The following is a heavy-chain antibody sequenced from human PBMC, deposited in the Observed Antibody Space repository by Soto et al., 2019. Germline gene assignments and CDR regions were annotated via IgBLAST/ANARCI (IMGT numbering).Heavy chain of an antibody. D-gene: IGHD6-13*01. CDR1: GFTFSTYA. V-gene: IGHV3-23*01. CDR3: AKAEGSSYGTEYSQH. CDR2: IVSSGSDT. Sequence: EVQLSESGGGLVQPGGSLRLSCAASGFTFSTYAMNWVRQAPGKGLEWVSLIVSSGSDTYYADSVKGRFTISRDNSKNTLYLQMNSLRADDTAVYYCAKAEGSSYGTEYSQHWGQGTLVTVSS. J-gene: IGHJ1*01.